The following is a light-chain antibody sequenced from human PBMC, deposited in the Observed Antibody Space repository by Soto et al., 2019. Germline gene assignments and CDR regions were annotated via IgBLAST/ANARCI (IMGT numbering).Light chain of an antibody. CDR1: QSISTW. J-gene: IGKJ5*01. Sequence: DTQRIQSPSTLSASVGDRVTITCRASQSISTWLAWYQLKPGKAPKLLIYDASILQTGVPSRFSGSGSGTGFTLTIKSRQPDYFATYYCQQAKSCAITVGQGTRVEIK. CDR3: QQAKSCAIT. CDR2: DAS. V-gene: IGKV1-5*01.